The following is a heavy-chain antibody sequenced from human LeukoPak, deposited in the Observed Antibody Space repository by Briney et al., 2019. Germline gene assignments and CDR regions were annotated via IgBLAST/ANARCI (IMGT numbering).Heavy chain of an antibody. CDR2: FDPEDGET. V-gene: IGHV1-24*01. Sequence: ASVKVSCKVSGYTLTELSMHRVRQAPGKGLEWMGGFDPEDGETIYAQKFQGRVTMTEDTSTDTAYMELSSLRSEDTAVYYCATLSAVAKKLADYWGQGTLVTVSS. CDR1: GYTLTELS. CDR3: ATLSAVAKKLADY. D-gene: IGHD6-19*01. J-gene: IGHJ4*02.